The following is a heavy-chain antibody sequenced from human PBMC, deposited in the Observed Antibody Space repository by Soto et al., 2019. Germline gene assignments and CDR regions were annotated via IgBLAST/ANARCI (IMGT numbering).Heavy chain of an antibody. CDR3: ASPERDY. J-gene: IGHJ4*02. D-gene: IGHD1-1*01. CDR1: GFSFSSYW. V-gene: IGHV3-74*01. Sequence: EVQLVESGGGLVQPGGSLRLSCAASGFSFSSYWMHWVRQAPGKGLVWVSRINRDGSSTSYADSVMGRFSISRDNAKNTLYLQMNTLRAEDTAVYYCASPERDYWGQGTLVTVSS. CDR2: INRDGSST.